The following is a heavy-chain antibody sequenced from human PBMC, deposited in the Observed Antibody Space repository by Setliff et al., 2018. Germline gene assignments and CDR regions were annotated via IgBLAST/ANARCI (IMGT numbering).Heavy chain of an antibody. V-gene: IGHV3-23*01. CDR3: AAHYRGITGTTWDAFDI. CDR2: ISNIGSST. CDR1: GFTFSSYA. Sequence: GGSLRLSCAASGFTFSSYAMSWVRQAPGKGLEWVSVISNIGSSTFYADSVKGQFTISRDNSKNTLYLQLNSLRADDTAVYYCAAHYRGITGTTWDAFDIWSQGRMVTVSS. D-gene: IGHD1-7*01. J-gene: IGHJ3*02.